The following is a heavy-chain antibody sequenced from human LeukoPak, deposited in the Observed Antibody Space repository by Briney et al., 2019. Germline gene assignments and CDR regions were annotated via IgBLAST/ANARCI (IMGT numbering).Heavy chain of an antibody. V-gene: IGHV3-21*01. J-gene: IGHJ4*02. CDR3: AKEGGSHTGFDY. D-gene: IGHD1-26*01. CDR2: ISSSSSYI. Sequence: GGSLRLSCAASGFTFSSYSMDWVRQAPGKGLEWVSSISSSSSYIYYADSVKGRFTISRDNSKNTLYLQMNSLRAEDTAVYYCAKEGGSHTGFDYWGQGTLVTVSS. CDR1: GFTFSSYS.